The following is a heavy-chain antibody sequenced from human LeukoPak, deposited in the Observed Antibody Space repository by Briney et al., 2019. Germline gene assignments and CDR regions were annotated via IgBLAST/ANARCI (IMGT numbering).Heavy chain of an antibody. CDR3: AKGDHYFDY. CDR2: ISWNSGSI. D-gene: IGHD2-21*01. J-gene: IGHJ4*02. Sequence: PGRSLRLSCAASGFTFDDYAMHWVRQAPGKGLEWVSGISWNSGSIGYADSVKGRFTISRDDAKNSLYLQMNSLRAEDTALYYCAKGDHYFDYWGQGTLVTVSS. CDR1: GFTFDDYA. V-gene: IGHV3-9*01.